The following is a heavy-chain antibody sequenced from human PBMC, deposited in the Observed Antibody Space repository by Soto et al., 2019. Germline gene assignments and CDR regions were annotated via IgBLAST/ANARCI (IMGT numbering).Heavy chain of an antibody. J-gene: IGHJ4*02. Sequence: SETLSLTCTVSGGSISSGGYYWSWIRQHPGKGLEWIGYIYYSGSTYYNPSLKSRVTISVDTSKNQFSLKLSSVTAAGTAVYYCARGEFGVVIIWDYWGQGTLVTVSS. V-gene: IGHV4-31*03. CDR1: GGSISSGGYY. CDR3: ARGEFGVVIIWDY. CDR2: IYYSGST. D-gene: IGHD3-3*01.